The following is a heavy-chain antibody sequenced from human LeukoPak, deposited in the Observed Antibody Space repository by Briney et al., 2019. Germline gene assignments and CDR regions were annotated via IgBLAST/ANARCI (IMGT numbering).Heavy chain of an antibody. Sequence: PGGSLRLSCAASGFTFSSYGMHWVRQAPGKGLEWVAFIRYDGSNKYYADSVKGRFTISRDNSKNTLYLQMNSLRAEDTAVYYCARGSPDHHDILTYYYMDVWGKGTTVTISS. CDR1: GFTFSSYG. CDR2: IRYDGSNK. CDR3: ARGSPDHHDILTYYYMDV. D-gene: IGHD3-9*01. J-gene: IGHJ6*03. V-gene: IGHV3-30*02.